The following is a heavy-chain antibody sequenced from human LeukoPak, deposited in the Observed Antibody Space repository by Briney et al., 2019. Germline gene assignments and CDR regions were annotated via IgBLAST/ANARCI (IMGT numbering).Heavy chain of an antibody. CDR3: ARGTIVVVPAAINYYYYMDV. CDR2: IIPIFGTA. D-gene: IGHD2-2*01. CDR1: GGTFSSYA. V-gene: IGHV1-69*13. J-gene: IGHJ6*03. Sequence: SVTVSCKASGGTFSSYAISWVRQAPGQGLEWMGGIIPIFGTANYAQKFQGRVTITADESTSTAYMELSSLRSEDTAVYYCARGTIVVVPAAINYYYYMDVWGKGTTVTVSS.